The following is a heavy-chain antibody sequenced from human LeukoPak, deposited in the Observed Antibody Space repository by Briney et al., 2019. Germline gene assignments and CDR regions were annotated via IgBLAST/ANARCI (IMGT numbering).Heavy chain of an antibody. CDR2: ISAYNGNT. CDR3: ARVAVVPAAIGLVYYFDY. Sequence: ASVKVSCKASGYTFTSYGISWVRQAPGQGLEWMGWISAYNGNTNYAQKLRGRVTMTTDTSTSTAYMELRSLRSDDTAVYYCARVAVVPAAIGLVYYFDYWGQGTLVTVSS. CDR1: GYTFTSYG. V-gene: IGHV1-18*01. D-gene: IGHD2-2*01. J-gene: IGHJ4*02.